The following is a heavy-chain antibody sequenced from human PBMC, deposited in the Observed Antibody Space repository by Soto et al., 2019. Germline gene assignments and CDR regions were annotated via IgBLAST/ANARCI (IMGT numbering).Heavy chain of an antibody. CDR1: GFTFSSYG. Sequence: LRLSCAASGFTFSSYGMHWVRQAPGKGLEWVAVIWYDGSNKYYADSVKGRFTISRDNSKNTLYLQMNSLRAEDTAVYYCARDPGCSGGSCYSVGDYYYYGMDVWGQGTTVTVSS. CDR3: ARDPGCSGGSCYSVGDYYYYGMDV. D-gene: IGHD2-15*01. CDR2: IWYDGSNK. V-gene: IGHV3-33*01. J-gene: IGHJ6*02.